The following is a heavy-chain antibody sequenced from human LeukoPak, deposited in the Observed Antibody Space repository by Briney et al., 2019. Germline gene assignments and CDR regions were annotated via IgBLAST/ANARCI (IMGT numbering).Heavy chain of an antibody. CDR3: ARFVNSGSLIGLDY. D-gene: IGHD1-26*01. J-gene: IGHJ4*02. V-gene: IGHV4-59*01. Sequence: SETLSLTCTVSGGSISSYYWSWIRQPPGKGLEWIGYIYYSGSTNYNPSLKSRVTISVDTSKNQFSPKLSSVTAADTAVYYCARFVNSGSLIGLDYWGQGTLVTVSS. CDR1: GGSISSYY. CDR2: IYYSGST.